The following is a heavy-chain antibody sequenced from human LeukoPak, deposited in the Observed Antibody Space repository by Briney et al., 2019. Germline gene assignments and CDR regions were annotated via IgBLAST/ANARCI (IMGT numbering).Heavy chain of an antibody. J-gene: IGHJ6*02. V-gene: IGHV3-66*01. CDR3: ARDLYYYGMDV. CDR2: IYSGGST. CDR1: GFTVSSNY. Sequence: GGSLRLSCAASGFTVSSNYMSWVRQAPGKGLEWVSLIYSGGSTYYSDSVKGRFTISRDNSKNTFYLQMNSLRAEDTALYYCARDLYYYGMDVWGQGTTVTVSS.